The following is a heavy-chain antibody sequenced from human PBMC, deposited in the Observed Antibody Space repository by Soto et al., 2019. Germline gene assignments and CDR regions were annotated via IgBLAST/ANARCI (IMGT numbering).Heavy chain of an antibody. Sequence: GSLRLSCAASGFTFSSYAMSWVRQAPGKGLEWVSAISGSGGSTYYADSVKGRFTISRDNSKNTLYLQMNSLRAEDTAVYYCVKGIRVVVPAEDYYYGMDVWGQGTTVTVSS. D-gene: IGHD2-2*01. CDR2: ISGSGGST. J-gene: IGHJ6*02. V-gene: IGHV3-23*01. CDR3: VKGIRVVVPAEDYYYGMDV. CDR1: GFTFSSYA.